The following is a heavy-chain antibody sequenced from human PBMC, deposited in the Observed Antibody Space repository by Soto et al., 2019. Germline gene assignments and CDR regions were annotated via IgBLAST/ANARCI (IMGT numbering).Heavy chain of an antibody. V-gene: IGHV4-4*02. CDR3: ARVPRAFGDIGSLDP. CDR1: GASITSTNW. Sequence: QVQLQESGPGLVKPSGTLSLPCTVSGASITSTNWWSWVRQAPGKGPVWIGEISYAGNTNYNPSLQSRVTIAVDTPTNQFSLNLTSVTAADTAVYYCARVPRAFGDIGSLDPWGQGTLVTVSS. CDR2: ISYAGNT. J-gene: IGHJ5*02. D-gene: IGHD1-26*01.